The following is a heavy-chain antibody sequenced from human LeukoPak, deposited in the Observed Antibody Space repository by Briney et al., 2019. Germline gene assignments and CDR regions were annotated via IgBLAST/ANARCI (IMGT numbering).Heavy chain of an antibody. V-gene: IGHV3-23*01. Sequence: PGGSLRLSCAAPGFTFSNYVASSVRQAPGKGLEWVSVIRGNVVSTNYADSVKGRFTISRDNSKNTVFLQMNSLRAEDTAIYYCATLKDEWLQSPGTDCWGQGTLVTVSS. CDR3: ATLKDEWLQSPGTDC. CDR1: GFTFSNYV. J-gene: IGHJ4*02. D-gene: IGHD5-24*01. CDR2: IRGNVVST.